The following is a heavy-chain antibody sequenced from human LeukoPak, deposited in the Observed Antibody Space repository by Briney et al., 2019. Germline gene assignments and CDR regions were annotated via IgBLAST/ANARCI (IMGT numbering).Heavy chain of an antibody. V-gene: IGHV4-61*05. D-gene: IGHD1-7*01. CDR1: SGSISSNNYY. CDR2: IHYSGST. Sequence: SETLSLTCTVSSGSISSNNYYWSWFRQTPGKGLEWIGYIHYSGSTNYNPSLGSRVTISLDTSKKQFSLRLSSVTAADTAVYYCASSDWNYARWGQGTLVTVSS. CDR3: ASSDWNYAR. J-gene: IGHJ4*02.